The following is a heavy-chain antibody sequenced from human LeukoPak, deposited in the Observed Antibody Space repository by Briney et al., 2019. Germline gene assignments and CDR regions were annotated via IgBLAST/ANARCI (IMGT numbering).Heavy chain of an antibody. Sequence: GGSLRLSCAASGFTVSSNYMSWVRQAPGKGLEWVSVIYSGGSTYYADSVKGRFTISRDNSKNTLFLQMNNLRTEDTAVYYCAKAPWGSLVTTFDYWGQGTLVTVSS. V-gene: IGHV3-53*01. D-gene: IGHD4-17*01. CDR1: GFTVSSNY. J-gene: IGHJ4*02. CDR2: IYSGGST. CDR3: AKAPWGSLVTTFDY.